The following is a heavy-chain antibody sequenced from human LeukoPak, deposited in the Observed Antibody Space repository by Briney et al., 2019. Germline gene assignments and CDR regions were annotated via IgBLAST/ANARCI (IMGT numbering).Heavy chain of an antibody. D-gene: IGHD2-15*01. V-gene: IGHV4-59*01. CDR2: IYYNGST. CDR3: ARRARSGYYYYYYMDV. Sequence: SETLSLTCTVSGGSISSYYWSWIRQPPGKGLEWIGYIYYNGSTNYNPSLKSRVTISVDTSKNQFSLKLSSVTAADTAVYYCARRARSGYYYYYYMDVWGKGTTVTISS. J-gene: IGHJ6*03. CDR1: GGSISSYY.